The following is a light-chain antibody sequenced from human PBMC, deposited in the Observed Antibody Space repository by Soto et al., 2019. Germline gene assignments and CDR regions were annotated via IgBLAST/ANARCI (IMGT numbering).Light chain of an antibody. J-gene: IGKJ1*01. CDR1: QSISSW. CDR3: QQYNSYSWT. V-gene: IGKV1-5*03. Sequence: IPFTQSPSSLSASVGDRVTLTCRASQSISSWLAWYQQKPGKAPKLLIYKASSLESGVPSRFSGSGSGTEFTLTISSLQPDDFATYYCQQYNSYSWTFGQGTKVDI. CDR2: KAS.